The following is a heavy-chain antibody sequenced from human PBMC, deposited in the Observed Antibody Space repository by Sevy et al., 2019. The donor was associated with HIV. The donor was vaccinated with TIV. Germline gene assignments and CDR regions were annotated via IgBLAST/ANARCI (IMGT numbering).Heavy chain of an antibody. J-gene: IGHJ4*02. D-gene: IGHD5-12*01. CDR1: GYSFTSYW. V-gene: IGHV5-51*01. CDR2: IYPGDSDT. CDR3: AGRMASQPLKRWLQLGGFDY. Sequence: GGSLRLSCKGSGYSFTSYWIGWVRQMPGKGLEWMGIIYPGDSDTRYSPSFQGQVTISADKSISTAYLQWSSLKPSDTAMYYCAGRMASQPLKRWLQLGGFDYWGQGTLVTVSS.